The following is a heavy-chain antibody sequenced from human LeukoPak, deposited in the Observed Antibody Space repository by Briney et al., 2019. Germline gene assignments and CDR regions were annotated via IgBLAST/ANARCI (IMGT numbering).Heavy chain of an antibody. J-gene: IGHJ4*02. CDR1: GGSFSGYY. CDR2: IYTSGTT. D-gene: IGHD4-17*01. V-gene: IGHV4-59*10. CDR3: ARLSTVTTSFDY. Sequence: SETLSLTCAVYGGSFSGYYWSWIRQPAGKGLEWIGRIYTSGTTHYNPSLKSRVTMSVDTSKNQFSLKLSSVTAADTAVYYCARLSTVTTSFDYWGQGTLVSVSS.